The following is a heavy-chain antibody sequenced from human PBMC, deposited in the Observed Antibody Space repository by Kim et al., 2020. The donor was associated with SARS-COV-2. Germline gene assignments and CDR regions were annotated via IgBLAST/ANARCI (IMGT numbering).Heavy chain of an antibody. Sequence: GGSLRLSCAASGFTFSSYSMNWVRQAPGKGLEWVSYISSSSSTIYYADSVKGRFTISRDNAKNSLYLQMNSLRAEDTAVYYCARVAGYDSSGYYLDYWGQGTLVTVSS. CDR1: GFTFSSYS. CDR2: ISSSSSTI. J-gene: IGHJ4*02. D-gene: IGHD3-22*01. V-gene: IGHV3-48*04. CDR3: ARVAGYDSSGYYLDY.